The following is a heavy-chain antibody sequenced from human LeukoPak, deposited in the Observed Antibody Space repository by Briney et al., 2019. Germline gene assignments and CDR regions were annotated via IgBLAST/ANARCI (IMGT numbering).Heavy chain of an antibody. D-gene: IGHD3-22*01. CDR2: IYPGDSDT. J-gene: IGHJ4*02. CDR1: GYTFTNYW. Sequence: GESLKISCKGGGYTFTNYWIVWVRQMPGKGLEWMGIIYPGDSDTRYSPSFQGQVTISADKSISTAYLQWSSLKASDTAMYYCARDYYDSSGYYYFDYWGQGTLVTVSS. V-gene: IGHV5-51*01. CDR3: ARDYYDSSGYYYFDY.